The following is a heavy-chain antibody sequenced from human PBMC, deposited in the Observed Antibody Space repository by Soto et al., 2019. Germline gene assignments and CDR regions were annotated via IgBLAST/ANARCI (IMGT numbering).Heavy chain of an antibody. CDR3: ARENGDYLDY. Sequence: PSETLSLTCPVSGGPISSSRSYWGWIRQPPGKGLEWIGSVYYSGITYYNPSLKSRLTISIDTSKNQFSLRLSSVTAADTAVYFCARENGDYLDYWGQGTLVTVSS. V-gene: IGHV4-39*01. CDR2: VYYSGIT. CDR1: GGPISSSRSY. D-gene: IGHD2-8*01. J-gene: IGHJ4*02.